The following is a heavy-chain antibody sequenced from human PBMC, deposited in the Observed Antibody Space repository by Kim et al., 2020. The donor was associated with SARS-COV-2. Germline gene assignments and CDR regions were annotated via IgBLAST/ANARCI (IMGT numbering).Heavy chain of an antibody. CDR2: INTNTGNP. D-gene: IGHD6-13*01. CDR3: ARDRAPSIAAAGYVDY. V-gene: IGHV7-4-1*02. Sequence: ASVKVSCKASGYTFTSYAMNWVRQAPGQGLEWMGWINTNTGNPTYAQGFTGRFVFSLDTSVSTAYLQISSLKAEDTAVYYCARDRAPSIAAAGYVDYWGQGTLVTVSS. CDR1: GYTFTSYA. J-gene: IGHJ4*02.